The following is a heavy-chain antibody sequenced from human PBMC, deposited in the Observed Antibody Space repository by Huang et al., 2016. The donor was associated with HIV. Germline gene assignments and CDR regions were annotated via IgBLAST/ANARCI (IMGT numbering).Heavy chain of an antibody. CDR2: INWNSGSI. CDR3: VKDMGHWLVFAAFHM. V-gene: IGHV3-9*01. D-gene: IGHD6-19*01. Sequence: EVQLVESGGGLVQPGRSLRLSCAASGFTFDDYVMHWVRQPAGKGLEWVSGINWNSGSIGYADSVNGRFTVSRDNSKNSLYLQMNSLRPEDTAFYYCVKDMGHWLVFAAFHMWGQGTLVTVSS. J-gene: IGHJ3*02. CDR1: GFTFDDYV.